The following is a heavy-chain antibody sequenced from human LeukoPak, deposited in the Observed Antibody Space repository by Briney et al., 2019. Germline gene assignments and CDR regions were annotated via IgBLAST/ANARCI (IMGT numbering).Heavy chain of an antibody. CDR3: ARGEGYYGSGSNWFDP. CDR1: GYTFTSYG. CDR2: INPNSGGT. D-gene: IGHD3-10*01. J-gene: IGHJ5*02. Sequence: GASVKVSCKASGYTFTSYGISWVRQAPGQGLEWMGWINPNSGGTNYAQKFQGRVTMTRDTSISTAYMELSRLRSDDTAEYYCARGEGYYGSGSNWFDPWGQGTLVTVSS. V-gene: IGHV1-2*02.